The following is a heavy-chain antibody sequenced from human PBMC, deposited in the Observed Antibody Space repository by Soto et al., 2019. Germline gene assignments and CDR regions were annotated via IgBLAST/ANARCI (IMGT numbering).Heavy chain of an antibody. V-gene: IGHV4-59*08. CDR1: GGSISSYY. CDR3: ARHTSYSGYVGYFDY. Sequence: QVQLQESGPGLVKPSETLSLTCTVSGGSISSYYWSWIRQPPGKGLEWIGYIYYSGSTNYNPSLKSRVTISVDTSKNQFSLKLSSVTAADTAVYYCARHTSYSGYVGYFDYWGQGTLVTVSS. D-gene: IGHD5-12*01. CDR2: IYYSGST. J-gene: IGHJ4*02.